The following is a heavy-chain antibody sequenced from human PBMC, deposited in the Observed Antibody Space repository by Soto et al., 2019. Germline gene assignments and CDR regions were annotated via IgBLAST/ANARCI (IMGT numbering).Heavy chain of an antibody. CDR3: ARDRPVRGVLYYYYGMDV. D-gene: IGHD3-10*01. V-gene: IGHV4-59*01. J-gene: IGHJ6*02. Sequence: ETLSLTCTVSGGSISSYYWSWIRQPPGKGLEWIGYIYYSGSTNYNPSLKSRVTISVDTSKNQFSLKLSSVTAADTAVYYCARDRPVRGVLYYYYGMDVWGQGTTVTVSS. CDR2: IYYSGST. CDR1: GGSISSYY.